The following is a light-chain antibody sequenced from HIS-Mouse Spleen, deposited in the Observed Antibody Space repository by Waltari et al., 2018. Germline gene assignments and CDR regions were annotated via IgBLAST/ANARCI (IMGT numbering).Light chain of an antibody. V-gene: IGLV1-47*01. CDR3: AAWDDSLSGRV. Sequence: SVLTQPPSASGTPGQRVTISCSGSSSNTGSTYVYWYQQLPGTAPKLLIYRNNQRPSGVPDRFSGSKSGTSASLAISGLRSEDEADYYCAAWDDSLSGRVFGGGTKLTVL. J-gene: IGLJ3*02. CDR2: RNN. CDR1: SSNTGSTY.